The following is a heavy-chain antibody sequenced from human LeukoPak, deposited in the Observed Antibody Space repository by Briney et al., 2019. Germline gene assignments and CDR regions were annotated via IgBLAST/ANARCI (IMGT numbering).Heavy chain of an antibody. Sequence: SQTLSLTCAISGDSVSSNSATWIGIRQSPSRGLEWLGRTYYRSKWYNDYAVSVKSRTTINPDTSKNQFSLQLNSVTPEDTAVYYCARAAIDTSGYYSFDYWGQGTLVTVSS. CDR3: ARAAIDTSGYYSFDY. D-gene: IGHD3-22*01. J-gene: IGHJ4*02. CDR2: TYYRSKWYN. CDR1: GDSVSSNSAT. V-gene: IGHV6-1*01.